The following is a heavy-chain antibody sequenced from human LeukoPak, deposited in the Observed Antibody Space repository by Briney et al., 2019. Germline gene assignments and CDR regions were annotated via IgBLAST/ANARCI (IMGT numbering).Heavy chain of an antibody. J-gene: IGHJ5*02. D-gene: IGHD3-10*01. V-gene: IGHV1-18*04. CDR3: ARDVPSMVRGVANWFDP. CDR1: GYTFTGYY. Sequence: ASVKVSCKASGYTFTGYYMHWVRQAPGQGLEWMGWISAYNGNTNYAQKLQGRVTMTTDTSTSTAYMELRSLRSDDTAVYYCARDVPSMVRGVANWFDPWGQGTLVTVSS. CDR2: ISAYNGNT.